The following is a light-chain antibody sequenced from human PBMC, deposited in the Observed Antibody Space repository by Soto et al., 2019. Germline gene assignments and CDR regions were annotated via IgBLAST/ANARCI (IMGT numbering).Light chain of an antibody. V-gene: IGKV3-15*01. Sequence: EIVMTQSPATLSVSPGERATLSCRASQSVSSNLAWYQQKPGQAPRLLIYGSSTRATGIPARFSGSGSGTEFTPTISSLQSDDFAVSYCQQYNNWPTFGQGTKVEIK. CDR1: QSVSSN. J-gene: IGKJ1*01. CDR2: GSS. CDR3: QQYNNWPT.